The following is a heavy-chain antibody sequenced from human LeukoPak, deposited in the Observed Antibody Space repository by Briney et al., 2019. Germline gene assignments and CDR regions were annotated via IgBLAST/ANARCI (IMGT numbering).Heavy chain of an antibody. CDR1: GFSIYNHY. J-gene: IGHJ4*02. CDR2: VYFIGST. CDR3: AAIYSNYFDY. Sequence: SETLSLTCSVSGFSIYNHYWTWIRQPPGKGLEWVGYVYFIGSTNYNPSLKSRVTISLDTSKNQFSLKLTSVTAADTAIYYCAAIYSNYFDYWGQGTLVTVSS. D-gene: IGHD4-11*01. V-gene: IGHV4-59*11.